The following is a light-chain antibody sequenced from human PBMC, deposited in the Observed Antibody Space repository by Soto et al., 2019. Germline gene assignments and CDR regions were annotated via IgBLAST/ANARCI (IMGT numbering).Light chain of an antibody. V-gene: IGLV2-14*01. CDR1: STDVGGYNY. CDR3: SSYTSDATRV. CDR2: EVS. Sequence: QSVLTQPASVSGSPGQSITISCTGSSTDVGGYNYVSWYQQHPGKAPKLMVYEVSKRPSGVSDRFSGSKSGNTASLTISGLQAEDEADYYCSSYTSDATRVFGGGTKVTVL. J-gene: IGLJ3*02.